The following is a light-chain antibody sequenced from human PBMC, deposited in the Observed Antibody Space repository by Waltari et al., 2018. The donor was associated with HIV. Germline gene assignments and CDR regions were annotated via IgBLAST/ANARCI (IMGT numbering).Light chain of an antibody. CDR1: TSNIGRNT. Sequence: QSVLTQPPSASGTPEQRVTISCSGSTSNIGRNTVSCYQQFPGTAPNVLIYGKNQRPSGVPDRFSGSKSGTSASLAISGLQSEDEADYYCASWDDSLNGPVFGGGTKLTVV. CDR3: ASWDDSLNGPV. J-gene: IGLJ2*01. CDR2: GKN. V-gene: IGLV1-44*01.